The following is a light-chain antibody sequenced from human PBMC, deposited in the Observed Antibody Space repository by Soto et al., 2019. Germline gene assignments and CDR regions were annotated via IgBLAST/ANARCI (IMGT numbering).Light chain of an antibody. CDR2: GTS. Sequence: EIVLTQSPGTLSLSPGERATLSCRDSQSVSSKYLAWYQQKPGQAPRLLIYGTSSRATGISDRFRGSGSGTDFTLTISRLEPEDFAVYYCQQNDSSPSWTFGQGTKVESK. CDR1: QSVSSKY. J-gene: IGKJ1*01. CDR3: QQNDSSPSWT. V-gene: IGKV3-20*01.